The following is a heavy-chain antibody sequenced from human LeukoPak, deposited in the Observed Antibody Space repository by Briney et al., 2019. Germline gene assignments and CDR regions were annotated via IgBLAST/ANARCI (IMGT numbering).Heavy chain of an antibody. V-gene: IGHV3-30*02. D-gene: IGHD3-10*01. CDR2: IRYDGSNK. J-gene: IGHJ4*02. CDR3: AKVRSTSGSHSPPPDY. CDR1: GFTFSSYG. Sequence: GGSLRLSCAASGFTFSSYGMHWVRQAPGKGLEWVAFIRYDGSNKYYADSVKGRFTISRDNSKNTLYLQMNSLRAEDTAVYYCAKVRSTSGSHSPPPDYWGQGTLVTVSS.